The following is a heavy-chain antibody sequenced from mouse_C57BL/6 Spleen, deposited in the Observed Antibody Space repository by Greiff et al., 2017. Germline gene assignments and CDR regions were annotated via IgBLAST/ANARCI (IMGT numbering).Heavy chain of an antibody. Sequence: EVQLVESGGGLVKPGGSLKLSCAASGFTFSSYAMSWVRQTPEKRLEWVATISDGGSYTYYPDNVKGRFTISRDNAKNNLYLQMSHLKSEDTAMYYCARDDSNYQAWFAYWGQGTLVTVSA. D-gene: IGHD2-5*01. CDR3: ARDDSNYQAWFAY. J-gene: IGHJ3*01. CDR1: GFTFSSYA. CDR2: ISDGGSYT. V-gene: IGHV5-4*01.